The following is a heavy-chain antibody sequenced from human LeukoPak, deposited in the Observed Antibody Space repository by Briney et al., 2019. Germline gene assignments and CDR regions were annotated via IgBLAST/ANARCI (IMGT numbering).Heavy chain of an antibody. CDR3: AHMAAAGSSTTFDY. CDR1: GFTFSSYG. J-gene: IGHJ4*02. Sequence: GGSLRPSCAASGFTFSSYGMHWVRQAPGKGLEWVAFIRYDGSNKYYADSVKGRFTISRDNSKNTLYLQMNSLRAEDTAVYYCAHMAAAGSSTTFDYWGQGTLVTVSS. D-gene: IGHD6-13*01. CDR2: IRYDGSNK. V-gene: IGHV3-30*02.